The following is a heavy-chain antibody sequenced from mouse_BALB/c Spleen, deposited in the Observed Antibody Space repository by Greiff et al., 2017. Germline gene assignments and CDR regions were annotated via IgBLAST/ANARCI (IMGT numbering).Heavy chain of an antibody. J-gene: IGHJ3*01. V-gene: IGHV5-9-3*01. CDR2: ISSGGSYT. Sequence: EVQGVESGGGLVKPGGSLKLSCAASGFTFSSYAMSWVRQTPEKRLEWVATISSGGSYTYYPDSVKGRFTISRDNAKNTLYLQMSSLRSEDTAMYYCAREGDYAWFAYWGQGTLVTVSA. CDR1: GFTFSSYA. D-gene: IGHD1-1*01. CDR3: AREGDYAWFAY.